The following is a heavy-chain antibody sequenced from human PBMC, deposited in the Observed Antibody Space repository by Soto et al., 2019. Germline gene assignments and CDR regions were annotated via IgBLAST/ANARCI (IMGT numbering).Heavy chain of an antibody. CDR1: GGSFSGYY. V-gene: IGHV4-34*01. CDR3: ARGGYYYYGMDV. Sequence: PSETLSLTCAVYGGSFSGYYWSWIRQPPGKGLEWIGEINHSGSTNYNPSLKSRVTISVDTSKNQFSLKLSSVTAADTAVYYCARGGYYYYGMDVWGQGTTVTVYS. J-gene: IGHJ6*02. CDR2: INHSGST.